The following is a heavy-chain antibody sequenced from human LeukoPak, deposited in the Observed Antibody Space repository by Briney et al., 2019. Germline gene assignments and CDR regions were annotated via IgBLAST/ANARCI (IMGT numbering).Heavy chain of an antibody. Sequence: GASVKVSCKASGGTFISYAISWVRQAPGQGLEWMGIINPSSGKTTYAQKFQGRVTMTRDTSTSTIFMELSSLISEDTAVYYCARASEWLVKFDYWGQGTLVTVSS. CDR2: INPSSGKT. CDR3: ARASEWLVKFDY. J-gene: IGHJ4*02. CDR1: GGTFISYA. V-gene: IGHV1-46*01. D-gene: IGHD6-19*01.